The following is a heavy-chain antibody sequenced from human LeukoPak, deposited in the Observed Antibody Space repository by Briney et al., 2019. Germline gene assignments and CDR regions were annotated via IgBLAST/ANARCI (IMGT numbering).Heavy chain of an antibody. J-gene: IGHJ5*02. D-gene: IGHD3-22*01. V-gene: IGHV4-59*01. CDR2: ISYSGST. Sequence: TSETLSLTCTVSGGSISSYYWSWIRQPPGKGLEWIACISYSGSTKYNPSLKSRVTISVDTSKNQLSLKLSSVTAADTAVYYCAREPGFDSSGYLNWFDPWGQGTLVTVSS. CDR1: GGSISSYY. CDR3: AREPGFDSSGYLNWFDP.